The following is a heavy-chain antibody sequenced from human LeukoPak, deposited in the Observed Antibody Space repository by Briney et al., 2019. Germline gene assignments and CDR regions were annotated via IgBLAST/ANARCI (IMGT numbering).Heavy chain of an antibody. CDR2: IFYSGST. D-gene: IGHD1-26*01. CDR3: ARSLVVGATYPYH. CDR1: GGSISTSSYY. J-gene: IGHJ5*02. V-gene: IGHV4-39*01. Sequence: SETLSLTCTVSGGSISTSSYYWGWVRQPPGKGLEWIGNIFYSGSTYYSPSLKSRVTISLDTSRNQFSLRLNSVTAADTAVYYCARSLVVGATYPYHWGQGTLVTVSS.